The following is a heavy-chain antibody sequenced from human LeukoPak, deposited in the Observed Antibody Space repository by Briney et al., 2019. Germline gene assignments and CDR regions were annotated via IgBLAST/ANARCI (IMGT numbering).Heavy chain of an antibody. CDR1: GLTFSSYA. Sequence: PGGSLRLSCAASGLTFSSYARSSVRQAPGKGLEWVSGISGSGGSTYHADSVKGRFTISRDNSKNTLFLQVNSLRAEDTAVYYCARWAHDCSSTSCPFDYWGQGTLVTVSS. CDR3: ARWAHDCSSTSCPFDY. CDR2: ISGSGGST. J-gene: IGHJ4*02. V-gene: IGHV3-23*01. D-gene: IGHD2-2*01.